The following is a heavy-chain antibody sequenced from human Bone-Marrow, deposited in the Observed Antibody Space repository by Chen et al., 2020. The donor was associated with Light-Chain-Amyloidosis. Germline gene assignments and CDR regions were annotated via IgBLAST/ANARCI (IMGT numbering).Heavy chain of an antibody. V-gene: IGHV5-51*01. D-gene: IGHD5-12*01. Sequence: EAQPEQFRSEVNKPGQSSKISCKGSGYTFPNYWNGRVRQMPGKGLEWMGVIYPDDSDARYSPSFEGQVTISADKSITTAYLQWRSLKASDTAMYYCARLRDGYNFDYWGQGTLVTVSS. CDR2: IYPDDSDA. CDR3: ARLRDGYNFDY. J-gene: IGHJ4*02. CDR1: GYTFPNYW.